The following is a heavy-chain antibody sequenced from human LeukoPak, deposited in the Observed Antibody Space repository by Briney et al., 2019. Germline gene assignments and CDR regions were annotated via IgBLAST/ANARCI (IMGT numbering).Heavy chain of an antibody. D-gene: IGHD6-13*01. CDR2: INSDGSST. Sequence: GGSLRLSCAASGFTFSSYWMHWVRQAPGKGLVWVSRINSDGSSTSFADSVKGRFTISRDNAKNTLYLQMNRLRAEDTAVYYCARDQDRWSFDYWGQGTLVTVSS. CDR1: GFTFSSYW. J-gene: IGHJ4*02. CDR3: ARDQDRWSFDY. V-gene: IGHV3-74*01.